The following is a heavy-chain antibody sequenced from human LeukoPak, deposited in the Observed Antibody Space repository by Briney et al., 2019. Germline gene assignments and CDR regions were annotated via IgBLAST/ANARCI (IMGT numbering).Heavy chain of an antibody. J-gene: IGHJ4*02. Sequence: GGCLRLSCAASGFSFDSYSMNWVRQAPGRGLEWGSSIGSSSSYIYYAESVKGRFTISRDNAKNSLYLQMTSLRAEDTALYYCARIMSSNWYAVDWGQGTLVTVSS. D-gene: IGHD6-13*01. V-gene: IGHV3-21*01. CDR3: ARIMSSNWYAVD. CDR2: IGSSSSYI. CDR1: GFSFDSYS.